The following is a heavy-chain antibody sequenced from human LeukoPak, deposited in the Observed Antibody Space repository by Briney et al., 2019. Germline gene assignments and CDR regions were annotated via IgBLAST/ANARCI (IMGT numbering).Heavy chain of an antibody. Sequence: GGSLRLSCAASGFTFSSYATSWVRQAPGKGLEWVSGIRGSGGSTYYADSVKGRFTISRDNSKNTLYLQMNRQRAEDTAVYYCAKESGYCSGGSCYSEYYFDYWGQGTLVTVSS. CDR2: IRGSGGST. D-gene: IGHD2-15*01. V-gene: IGHV3-23*01. CDR1: GFTFSSYA. CDR3: AKESGYCSGGSCYSEYYFDY. J-gene: IGHJ4*02.